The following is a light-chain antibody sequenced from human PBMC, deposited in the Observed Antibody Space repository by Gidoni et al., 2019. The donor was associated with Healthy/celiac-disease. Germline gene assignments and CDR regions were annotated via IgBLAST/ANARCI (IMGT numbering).Light chain of an antibody. CDR3: QQSCSTPCS. V-gene: IGKV1-39*01. CDR2: AAS. J-gene: IGKJ2*04. Sequence: DLQLTQSPSSLSASVGDRVTITCRASQSISSYLNWYQQKPGKAPRLLIYAASSLQSGVPARFSGSGSGTDFTLTISSLQPEDFATYYCQQSCSTPCSFGQGTKLEIK. CDR1: QSISSY.